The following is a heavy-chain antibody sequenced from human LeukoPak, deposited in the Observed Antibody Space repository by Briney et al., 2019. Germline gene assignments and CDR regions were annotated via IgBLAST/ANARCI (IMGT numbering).Heavy chain of an antibody. V-gene: IGHV3-30*02. Sequence: GGSLRLSCATSGFTFSHYGMHWVRQAPGRGLDWVAHIRYDESDKYYADSVKGRFTISRDNSMSTLYLQMNTLRGEDTAIYYCARERCVVGACGAFDVWGQGIMATVSS. CDR2: IRYDESDK. D-gene: IGHD1-26*01. J-gene: IGHJ3*01. CDR1: GFTFSHYG. CDR3: ARERCVVGACGAFDV.